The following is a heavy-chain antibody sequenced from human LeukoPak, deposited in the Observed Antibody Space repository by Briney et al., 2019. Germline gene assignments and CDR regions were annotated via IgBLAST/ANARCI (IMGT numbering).Heavy chain of an antibody. CDR2: INPHSGGS. CDR3: AREVRDTAMVAPLNWFDP. J-gene: IGHJ5*02. Sequence: ASVKVSCKTSGYTFTAYYIHWVRQAPGQGLEWMGWINPHSGGSNYAQKFQGRVTMTRDTSISTAYMDLSSLRSDDTAVYYCAREVRDTAMVAPLNWFDPWGQGTLVTVSS. V-gene: IGHV1-2*02. CDR1: GYTFTAYY. D-gene: IGHD5-18*01.